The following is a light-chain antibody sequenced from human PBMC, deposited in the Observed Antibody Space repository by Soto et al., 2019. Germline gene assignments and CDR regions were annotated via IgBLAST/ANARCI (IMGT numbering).Light chain of an antibody. V-gene: IGKV3-15*01. J-gene: IGKJ2*01. CDR1: ESVGSN. Sequence: EIVMTQSPATLSVSPCERATLSCSASESVGSNLAWYQQKPGQAPRLLIHGASKRATGIPARFSGSGSGTEFTLTISSLQSEDFAVYYCQQYYKWPPETFGQGTKVDIK. CDR2: GAS. CDR3: QQYYKWPPET.